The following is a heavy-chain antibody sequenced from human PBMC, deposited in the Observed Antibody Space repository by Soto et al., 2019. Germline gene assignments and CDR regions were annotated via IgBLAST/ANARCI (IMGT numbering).Heavy chain of an antibody. CDR2: IDSSGNHI. V-gene: IGHV3-48*03. CDR1: EFPFSNYE. Sequence: EVQVVESGGGLVQPGGSLRLSCAASEFPFSNYEMNWVRQAPGKGLEWLSYIDSSGNHINYADSVKGRFTISRDNAENSLFLQMNSLRAEDTAFYYCASEGPFGNHDAFDIWGRGTLVTVSS. J-gene: IGHJ3*02. D-gene: IGHD3-10*01. CDR3: ASEGPFGNHDAFDI.